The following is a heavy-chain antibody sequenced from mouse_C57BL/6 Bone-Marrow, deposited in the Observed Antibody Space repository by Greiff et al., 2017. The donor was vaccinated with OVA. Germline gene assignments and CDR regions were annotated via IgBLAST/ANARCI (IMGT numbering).Heavy chain of an antibody. CDR1: GYTFTSYW. V-gene: IGHV1-50*01. CDR3: ARSGYYGSSAMDY. D-gene: IGHD1-1*01. CDR2: IDPSDSYT. Sequence: VQLQQPGAELVKPGASVKLSCKASGYTFTSYWMQWVKQRPGQGLEWIGEIDPSDSYTNYNQKFKGKATLTVDTSSSTAYMQLSSLTSEDSAVYCCARSGYYGSSAMDYWGQGTSVTVSS. J-gene: IGHJ4*01.